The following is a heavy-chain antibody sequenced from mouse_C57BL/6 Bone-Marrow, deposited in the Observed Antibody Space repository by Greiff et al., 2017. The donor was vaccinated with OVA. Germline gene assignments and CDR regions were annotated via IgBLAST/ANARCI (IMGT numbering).Heavy chain of an antibody. D-gene: IGHD1-1*01. CDR3: TRGYYYGSSYSYYAMDY. CDR2: IDPETGGP. V-gene: IGHV1-15*01. J-gene: IGHJ4*01. Sequence: QVQLQQSGAELVRPGASVTLSCKASGYTFTDYEMHWVKQTPVHGLEWIGAIDPETGGPAYNQKFKGKAILTADKSSSTAYMELRSLTSEDSAVYYCTRGYYYGSSYSYYAMDYWGQGTSVTVSS. CDR1: GYTFTDYE.